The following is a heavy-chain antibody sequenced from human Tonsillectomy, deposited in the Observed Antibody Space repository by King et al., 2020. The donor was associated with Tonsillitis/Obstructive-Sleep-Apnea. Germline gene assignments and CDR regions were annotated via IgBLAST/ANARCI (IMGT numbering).Heavy chain of an antibody. J-gene: IGHJ6*03. CDR1: GGSFSSYA. D-gene: IGHD2-2*02. V-gene: IGHV1-69*04. CDR2: IIPILGIA. CDR3: AGKAEGYCSSTSCYNYYYYMDV. Sequence: QLVQSGAEVKKPGSSVKVSCKASGGSFSSYAISWVRQAPGQGLEWMGRIIPILGIANYAQKFQGRVTIIADKSTSTAYMDLSSLRSEDTAVYYCAGKAEGYCSSTSCYNYYYYMDVGGKGPTVTVSS.